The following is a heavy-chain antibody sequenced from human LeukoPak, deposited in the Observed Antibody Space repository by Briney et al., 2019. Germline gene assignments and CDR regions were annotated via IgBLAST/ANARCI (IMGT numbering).Heavy chain of an antibody. CDR2: IYPGDSDT. CDR3: ARHGIQGFWSGYYIQDYYYYYMDV. D-gene: IGHD3-3*01. Sequence: GESLKISCKGSGYSLTSYWIGWVRQMPGKGLEWMGIIYPGDSDTRYSPSFQGQVTISADKSISTAYLQWSSLKASDTAMYYCARHGIQGFWSGYYIQDYYYYYMDVWGKGTTVTVSS. V-gene: IGHV5-51*01. CDR1: GYSLTSYW. J-gene: IGHJ6*03.